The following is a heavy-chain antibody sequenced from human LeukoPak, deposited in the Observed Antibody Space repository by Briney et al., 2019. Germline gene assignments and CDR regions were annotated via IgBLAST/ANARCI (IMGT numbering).Heavy chain of an antibody. CDR3: ARGYSSSYRIDY. CDR1: GFTFSSYW. V-gene: IGHV3-74*01. D-gene: IGHD6-6*01. CDR2: INTDGSST. J-gene: IGHJ4*02. Sequence: GGSLRLSCAASGFTFSSYWMHWVRQAPGKGLVWVSRINTDGSSTTYADSVKGRFTISRTNAKNTLYLQMNTLSAEDAAVYYCARGYSSSYRIDYWGQGTLVTVSS.